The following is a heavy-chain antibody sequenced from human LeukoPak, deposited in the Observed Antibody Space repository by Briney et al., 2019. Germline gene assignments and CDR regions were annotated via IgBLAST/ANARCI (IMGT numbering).Heavy chain of an antibody. J-gene: IGHJ6*02. CDR3: AKGTAPTVKYGMDV. CDR1: GFTFSSYD. CDR2: ISGSGGST. Sequence: GGSLRLSCAASGFTFSSYDMSWVRQAPGRGLEWVSAISGSGGSTYYADSVKGRFTISRDNSKNTLYLQMNSLRAEDTAVYYCAKGTAPTVKYGMDVWGQGTTVTVSS. D-gene: IGHD4-17*01. V-gene: IGHV3-23*01.